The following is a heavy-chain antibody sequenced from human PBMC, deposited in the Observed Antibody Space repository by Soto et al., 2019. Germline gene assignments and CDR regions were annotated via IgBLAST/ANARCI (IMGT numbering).Heavy chain of an antibody. J-gene: IGHJ6*03. CDR2: ISGSGGST. CDR1: GFAFSNAW. D-gene: IGHD6-6*01. CDR3: CSSSSGYYYYMDV. V-gene: IGHV3-23*01. Sequence: GGSLRLSCAASGFAFSNAWINWVRQAPGKGLEWVSAISGSGGSTYYADSVKGRFTISRDNPKNTLYLQMNSLRVEDTAVYYCCSSSSGYYYYMDVWGKGTTVTVSS.